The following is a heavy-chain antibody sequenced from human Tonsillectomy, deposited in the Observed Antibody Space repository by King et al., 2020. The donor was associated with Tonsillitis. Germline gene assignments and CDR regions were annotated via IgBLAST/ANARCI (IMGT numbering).Heavy chain of an antibody. Sequence: ELQLVQSGAEVKKAGESLKISCKGSGYRFTNYWIGWVRQMPGKGLEWMGIVFPGDSDTRYSPSFQGQVTISADKSISTAYLQWSSLKASDTAIYYCARGPLIAVANPTWFDPWGQGTLVTVSS. V-gene: IGHV5-51*03. CDR2: VFPGDSDT. CDR1: GYRFTNYW. D-gene: IGHD6-19*01. J-gene: IGHJ5*02. CDR3: ARGPLIAVANPTWFDP.